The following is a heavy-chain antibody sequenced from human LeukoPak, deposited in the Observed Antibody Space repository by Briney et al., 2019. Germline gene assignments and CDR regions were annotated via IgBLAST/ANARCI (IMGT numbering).Heavy chain of an antibody. J-gene: IGHJ4*02. V-gene: IGHV3-13*01. CDR3: ARSFNSLGEIDY. Sequence: GGSLSLSCAAAGFTFSSYEMHWVRQAAGKGLEWVSAIGTAGDTYYVGSVKGRFTISRENAKNSLYLQMHSLRAGDTAVYYCARSFNSLGEIDYWGQGTLVTVSS. CDR2: IGTAGDT. D-gene: IGHD3-16*01. CDR1: GFTFSSYE.